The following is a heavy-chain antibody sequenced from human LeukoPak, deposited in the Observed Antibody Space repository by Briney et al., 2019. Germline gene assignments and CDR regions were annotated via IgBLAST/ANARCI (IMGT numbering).Heavy chain of an antibody. Sequence: SETLSLTCTVSGGSISEYHWSWIRQSPEKGLEGIGYIYYTGRTKFNPSLKSRDSISVDISRSQFSLDLTSVTAADTALYFCTRVTIHGYSDSWGQGTLVTVSS. V-gene: IGHV4-59*01. CDR1: GGSISEYH. D-gene: IGHD1-1*01. CDR3: TRVTIHGYSDS. CDR2: IYYTGRT. J-gene: IGHJ4*02.